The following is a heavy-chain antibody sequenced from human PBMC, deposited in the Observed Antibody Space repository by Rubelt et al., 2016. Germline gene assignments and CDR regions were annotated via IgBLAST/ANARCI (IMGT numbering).Heavy chain of an antibody. D-gene: IGHD5-18*01. CDR1: GFTFSSYW. V-gene: IGHV3-7*01. CDR3: ARERDTAMALDY. Sequence: PASGFTFSSYWMSWVRQAPGKGLEWVANIKQDGSEKYYVDSVKGRFTISRDNAKNSLYLQMNSLRAEDTAVYYCARERDTAMALDYWGQGTLVTVSS. J-gene: IGHJ4*02. CDR2: IKQDGSEK.